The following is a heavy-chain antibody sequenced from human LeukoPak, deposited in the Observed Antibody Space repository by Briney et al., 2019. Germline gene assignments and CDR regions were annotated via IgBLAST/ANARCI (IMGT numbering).Heavy chain of an antibody. J-gene: IGHJ4*02. Sequence: GGSLRLSCAASGFTFHEHAMHWVRQVPGKCLEWVSSITWDSGRIGYADSVKGRFTISRDNATNSLYLQVNSLRIEDTALYYCAKVLLPRGITPLDYWGQGTLVTVSS. CDR2: ITWDSGRI. CDR1: GFTFHEHA. CDR3: AKVLLPRGITPLDY. D-gene: IGHD2-15*01. V-gene: IGHV3-9*01.